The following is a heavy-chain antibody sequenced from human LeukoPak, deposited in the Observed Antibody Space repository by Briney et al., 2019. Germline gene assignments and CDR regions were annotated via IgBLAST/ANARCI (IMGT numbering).Heavy chain of an antibody. CDR1: GYTFTSYD. J-gene: IGHJ1*01. V-gene: IGHV1-8*03. D-gene: IGHD3-3*01. CDR2: MNPNSGNT. Sequence: ASVKVSCKASGYTFTSYDINWVRQATGQGLEWMGWMNPNSGNTGYAQKFQGRVTITRNTSISTAYMELSSLRSEDTAVYYCARARRITIFGVVTPHYFQHWGQGTLVTVSS. CDR3: ARARRITIFGVVTPHYFQH.